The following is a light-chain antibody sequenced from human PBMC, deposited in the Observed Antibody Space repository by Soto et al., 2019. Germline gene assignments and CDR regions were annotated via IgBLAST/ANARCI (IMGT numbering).Light chain of an antibody. V-gene: IGLV1-47*01. CDR1: SSNIGRNY. J-gene: IGLJ3*02. CDR3: ASWEDSRRGWL. CDR2: RNY. Sequence: QSVLSQSPSASGTPGQRVTISCSGSSSNIGRNYVFWYQQLPGTAPKVLIYRNYQRPSGVPDRFSGSKSGSSASLATSGLRSEVGADYYWASWEDSRRGWLFGGGTKRTAL.